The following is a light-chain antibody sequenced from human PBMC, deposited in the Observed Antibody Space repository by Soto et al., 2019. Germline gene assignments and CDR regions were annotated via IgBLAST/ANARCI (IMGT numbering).Light chain of an antibody. CDR2: AAS. CDR1: QSISSY. V-gene: IGKV1-39*01. CDR3: QQGYNALGNT. J-gene: IGKJ3*01. Sequence: DIQMTQSPSSLSASVGDRVTITCRASQSISSYLNWYQQKPGKAPNLLISAASSLQSGVPSRFSGSGSGTDFTLTISSLQPEDFATYYCQQGYNALGNTFGPGTKVDIK.